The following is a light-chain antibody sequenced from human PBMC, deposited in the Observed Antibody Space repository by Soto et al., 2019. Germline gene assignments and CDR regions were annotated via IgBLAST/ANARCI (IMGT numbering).Light chain of an antibody. CDR1: QSISSW. Sequence: DIRMSQSPATVSASVGDRVTITCRASQSISSWLAWYQQKAGKAPNLLIYKASSLESGVPSRFSGSGSGTEFTLTISSLQPDDFATYYCQQYNTYSTFGQGTKVDI. J-gene: IGKJ1*01. CDR3: QQYNTYST. CDR2: KAS. V-gene: IGKV1-5*03.